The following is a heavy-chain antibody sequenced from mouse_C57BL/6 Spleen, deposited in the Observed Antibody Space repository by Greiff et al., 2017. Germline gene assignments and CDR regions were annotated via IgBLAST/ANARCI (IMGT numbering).Heavy chain of an antibody. J-gene: IGHJ4*01. Sequence: EVQGVESGGGLVQPGGSLSLSCAASGFTFTAYYMSWVRQPPGTALEWLGFIRNKANGYTTEYTASVKGRFTISRDNSQSILYLQMNALGAEDSATYYCARRTTQGAMDYWGQGTSVTVSS. CDR3: ARRTTQGAMDY. CDR2: IRNKANGYTT. D-gene: IGHD5-5*01. V-gene: IGHV7-3*01. CDR1: GFTFTAYY.